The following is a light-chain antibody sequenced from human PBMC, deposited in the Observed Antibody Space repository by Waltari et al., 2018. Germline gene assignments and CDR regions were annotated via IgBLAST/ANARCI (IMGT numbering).Light chain of an antibody. CDR3: QQSYSTPWT. CDR2: AAS. J-gene: IGKJ1*01. Sequence: DIQMNQSPASLSASVGDRVTITCRASHSISSYLNWYQQSPGKAPRLLIYAASILQSGVPSRFSGSGSGTDFTLIISSLQPEDFATYYCQQSYSTPWTFGQGTNVEIK. CDR1: HSISSY. V-gene: IGKV1-39*01.